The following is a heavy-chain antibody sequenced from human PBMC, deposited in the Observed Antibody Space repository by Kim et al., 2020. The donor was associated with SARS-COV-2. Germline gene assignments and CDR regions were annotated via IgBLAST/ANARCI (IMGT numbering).Heavy chain of an antibody. CDR1: GYTFTSYA. CDR2: INTNTGNP. Sequence: ASVKVSCKASGYTFTSYAMNWVRQAPGQGLEWMGWINTNTGNPTYAQGFTGRFVFPLDTSVSTAYLQISSLKAEDTAVYYCARGFLGELSPYYYGMDVCGQGTTVTVSS. D-gene: IGHD3-10*01. CDR3: ARGFLGELSPYYYGMDV. V-gene: IGHV7-4-1*02. J-gene: IGHJ6*02.